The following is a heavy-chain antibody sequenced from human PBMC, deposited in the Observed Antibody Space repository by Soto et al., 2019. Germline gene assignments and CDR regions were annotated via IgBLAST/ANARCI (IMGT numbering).Heavy chain of an antibody. CDR1: GFTFGNFA. Sequence: QVSLVESGGGVVQPGGSLRLSCAASGFTFGNFAMHWIRQAPGKGPEWVSVVSYEGNIKYNLDSVKGRFTVSRDNSRNTLYLQMTRLRPEDTAVYYCAKGKMWDYGSNSKTYFQHWGPGTLVTVSS. CDR3: AKGKMWDYGSNSKTYFQH. J-gene: IGHJ1*01. CDR2: VSYEGNIK. V-gene: IGHV3-30*18. D-gene: IGHD4-17*01.